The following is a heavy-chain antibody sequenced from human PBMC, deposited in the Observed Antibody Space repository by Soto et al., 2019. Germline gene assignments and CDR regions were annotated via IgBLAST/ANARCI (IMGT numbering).Heavy chain of an antibody. CDR3: ARDRSSSQFWFDP. V-gene: IGHV4-30-4*01. CDR2: VYYSGSS. D-gene: IGHD6-6*01. J-gene: IGHJ5*02. CDR1: GDSISGGASF. Sequence: TLSLACTVSGDSISGGASFWSWIRQPPGKGLEWIANVYYSGSSYYNPSLKSRLTISVDTTKNQFSLQLKSMTAADTAVYYCARDRSSSQFWFDPWGQGTLVTVSS.